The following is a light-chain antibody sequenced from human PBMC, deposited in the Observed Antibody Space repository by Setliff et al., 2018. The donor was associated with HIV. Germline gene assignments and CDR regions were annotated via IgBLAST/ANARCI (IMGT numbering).Light chain of an antibody. CDR1: SSDVGGYNY. V-gene: IGLV2-14*01. Sequence: QSALTQPASVSGSPGQSITISCTGTSSDVGGYNYVSWYQQHPGKAPKVMIYDVSERPSGVSTRFSGSKSGNTASLTISGLQAEDEADYYCSSYTSTKTYVFGTGTKVTVL. CDR3: SSYTSTKTYV. J-gene: IGLJ1*01. CDR2: DVS.